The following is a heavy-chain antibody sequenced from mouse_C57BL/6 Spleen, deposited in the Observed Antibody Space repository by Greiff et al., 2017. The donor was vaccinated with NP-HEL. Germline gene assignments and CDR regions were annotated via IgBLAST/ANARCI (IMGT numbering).Heavy chain of an antibody. J-gene: IGHJ1*03. D-gene: IGHD1-1*01. CDR1: GYSFTGYY. CDR3: ARGTVVALYWYFDV. Sequence: EVQLQQSGPELVKPGASVKISCKASGYSFTGYYMNWVKQSPEKSLEWIGEINPSTGGTTYNQKFKAKATLTVDKSSRTAYMQLKSLTSEDSAVYYGARGTVVALYWYFDVWGTGTTVTVSS. V-gene: IGHV1-42*01. CDR2: INPSTGGT.